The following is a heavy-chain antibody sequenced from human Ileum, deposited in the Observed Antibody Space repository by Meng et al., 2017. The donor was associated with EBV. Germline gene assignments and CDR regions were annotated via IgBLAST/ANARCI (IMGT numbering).Heavy chain of an antibody. J-gene: IGHJ4*02. V-gene: IGHV4-4*02. Sequence: ESGPELGEPAGSVSTTWAVSGGSSSSSDWCSWGRQPPGKGLEWIGEIYHSGSTTYNPYHKSRVTISVDKSKNQFSLKLSSVTAADTAVYYGASFPPPGKQWLVTDYWGQGTLVTVSS. D-gene: IGHD6-19*01. CDR3: ASFPPPGKQWLVTDY. CDR2: IYHSGST. CDR1: GGSSSSSDW.